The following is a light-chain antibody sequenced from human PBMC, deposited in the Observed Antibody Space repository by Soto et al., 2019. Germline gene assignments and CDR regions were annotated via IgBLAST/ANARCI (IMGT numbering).Light chain of an antibody. Sequence: QSVLTQPPSVSAAPGQEVTISCSGTSSNIGNNYVSWYQHLPGTAPKLLIYDNNKRPSGIPDRFSGSKSGTSATLGITGLQTGDEADYYCGTWDSSLSAVVLGGGTKLTVL. CDR3: GTWDSSLSAVV. J-gene: IGLJ2*01. CDR1: SSNIGNNY. CDR2: DNN. V-gene: IGLV1-51*01.